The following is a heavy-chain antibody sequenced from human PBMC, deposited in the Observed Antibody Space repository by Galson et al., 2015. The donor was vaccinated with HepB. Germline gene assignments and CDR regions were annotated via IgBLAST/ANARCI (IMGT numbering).Heavy chain of an antibody. J-gene: IGHJ4*02. CDR3: ARDAPPRSLVVPAAIRPIDY. Sequence: SVKVSCKASGYTFTSYGISWVRQAPGQGLEWMGWISAYNGNTNYAQKLQGRVTMTTDTSTSTAYMELRSLRSDDTAVYYCARDAPPRSLVVPAAIRPIDYWGQGTLVTVSS. CDR2: ISAYNGNT. CDR1: GYTFTSYG. V-gene: IGHV1-18*01. D-gene: IGHD2-2*02.